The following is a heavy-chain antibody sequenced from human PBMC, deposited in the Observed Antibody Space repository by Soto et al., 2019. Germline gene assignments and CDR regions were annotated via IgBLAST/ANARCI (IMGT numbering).Heavy chain of an antibody. CDR2: IYHSGST. V-gene: IGHV4-30-2*01. CDR1: GDSMSSGGYS. CDR3: ARALVTQATYYYTSGSYWFDP. Sequence: QVHLQESGSGLVKPSQTLSLTCGVSGDSMSSGGYSWSWIRQPPGKGLEWIGSIYHSGSTDYNPSLKTRVTISVDRSKIQYSLRLSSATAADTAVYYCARALVTQATYYYTSGSYWFDPWGQGTLVTVSS. D-gene: IGHD3-10*01. J-gene: IGHJ5*02.